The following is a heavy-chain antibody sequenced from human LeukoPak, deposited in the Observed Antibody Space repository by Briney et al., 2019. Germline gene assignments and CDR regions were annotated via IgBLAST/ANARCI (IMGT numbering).Heavy chain of an antibody. CDR1: GYTFTTYY. CDR2: LNPSGGST. J-gene: IGHJ4*02. Sequence: ASVKVSCKASGYTFTTYYMHWVRQAPGQGLEWMEILNPSGGSTTYAQKFQGRVTMTRDTSTSTVYMELSSLRSEDTAVYYCARDGSTWQFDYWGQGTLVTVSS. D-gene: IGHD6-13*01. V-gene: IGHV1-46*01. CDR3: ARDGSTWQFDY.